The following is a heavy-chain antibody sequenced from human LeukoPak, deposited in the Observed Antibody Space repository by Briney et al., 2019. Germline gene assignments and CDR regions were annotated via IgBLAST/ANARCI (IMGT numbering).Heavy chain of an antibody. V-gene: IGHV3-30-3*01. D-gene: IGHD1-1*01. CDR3: AKDKNWNVCDY. Sequence: GGSLRLSCAASGFTFSRYAMHWVRQAPGKGLEWVAVISDDGTFTLYGDSVRGRFTISRDNAKNTLYLQMNSLRAEDTAVYYCAKDKNWNVCDYWGRGTLVTVSS. J-gene: IGHJ4*02. CDR1: GFTFSRYA. CDR2: ISDDGTFT.